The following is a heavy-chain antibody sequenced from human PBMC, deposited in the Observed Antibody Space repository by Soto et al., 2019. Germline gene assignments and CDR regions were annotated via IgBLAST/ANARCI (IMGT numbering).Heavy chain of an antibody. V-gene: IGHV5-51*01. CDR1: GYSFTSYW. J-gene: IGHJ3*02. Sequence: GESLKISCKGSGYSFTSYWIGWVRQMPGKGLEWMGIIYPGDSDTRYSPSFQGQVTFSADKSISTAYLQWSSLKAADTAMYYCARHNIGGYSSSWYAFDIWGQGTMVTVSS. D-gene: IGHD6-13*01. CDR2: IYPGDSDT. CDR3: ARHNIGGYSSSWYAFDI.